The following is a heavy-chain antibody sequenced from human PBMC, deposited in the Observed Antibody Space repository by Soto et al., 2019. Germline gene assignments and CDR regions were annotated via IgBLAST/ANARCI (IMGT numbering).Heavy chain of an antibody. CDR1: GYTFTSYY. V-gene: IGHV1-46*01. CDR3: ARDKYSDNSHDFDI. D-gene: IGHD4-4*01. J-gene: IGHJ3*02. Sequence: ASSEVSCKASGYTFTSYYMHWVRQAPGQGLEWMGIINPRGGFSTSYAQEFQGRVTMTRDTSTSTVYMELSSLRSEDTAVYYCARDKYSDNSHDFDIWGQGTMVTVSS. CDR2: INPRGGFST.